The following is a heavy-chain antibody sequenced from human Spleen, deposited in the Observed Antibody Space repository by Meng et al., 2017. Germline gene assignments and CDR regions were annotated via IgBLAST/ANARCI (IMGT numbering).Heavy chain of an antibody. CDR2: INHSGST. CDR1: GGSFSDYY. CDR3: ARGPTTMAHDFDY. V-gene: IGHV4-34*01. Sequence: QVQPQQWGSGLLKPSETLSLSCAGSGGSFSDYYWSWIRQPPVKGLEWIGEINHSGSTNYNPSLESRATISVDTSQNNLSLKLSSVTAADSAVYYCARGPTTMAHDFDYWGQGTLVTVSS. J-gene: IGHJ4*02. D-gene: IGHD4-11*01.